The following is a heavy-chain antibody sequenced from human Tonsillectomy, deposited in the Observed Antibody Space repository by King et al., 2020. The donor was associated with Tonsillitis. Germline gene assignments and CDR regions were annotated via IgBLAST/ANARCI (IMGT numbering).Heavy chain of an antibody. CDR2: IKSDGSST. CDR3: TRVRTVGFDAFDI. Sequence: VQLVESGGGLVQPGGSLRLSCAASGFTFRSYWMHWVRQAPGKGLVWVSRIKSDGSSTSYADSVKGRFTISRDNAKNTLYLQMNSLRAEDTAVYFCTRVRTVGFDAFDIWGQGTMVTVSS. D-gene: IGHD1/OR15-1a*01. V-gene: IGHV3-74*01. CDR1: GFTFRSYW. J-gene: IGHJ3*02.